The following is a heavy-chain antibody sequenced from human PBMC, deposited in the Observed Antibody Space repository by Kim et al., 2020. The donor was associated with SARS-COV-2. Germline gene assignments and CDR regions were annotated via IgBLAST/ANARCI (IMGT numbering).Heavy chain of an antibody. V-gene: IGHV4-39*07. J-gene: IGHJ4*02. CDR3: AKEHYGDYGVQPY. Sequence: SETLSLTCTVSGGSISSSSYYWGWIRQPPGKGLEWIGSIYYSGSTYYNPSLKSRVTISVDTSKNQFSLKLSSVTAADTAVYYCAKEHYGDYGVQPYWGQGTLLTVSS. CDR1: GGSISSSSYY. D-gene: IGHD4-17*01. CDR2: IYYSGST.